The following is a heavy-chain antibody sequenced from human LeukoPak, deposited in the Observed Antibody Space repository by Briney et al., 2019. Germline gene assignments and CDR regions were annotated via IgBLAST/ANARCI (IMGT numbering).Heavy chain of an antibody. CDR1: GGTSSSYA. CDR3: ARAYTAMASNDYYYDMDV. V-gene: IGHV1-69*13. J-gene: IGHJ6*02. Sequence: ASVKVSCKASGGTSSSYAISWVRQAPGQGLEWMGGIIPIFGTANYAQKFQGRVTITADESTSTAYMELSSLRSEDTAVYYCARAYTAMASNDYYYDMDVWGQGTTVTVSS. D-gene: IGHD5-18*01. CDR2: IIPIFGTA.